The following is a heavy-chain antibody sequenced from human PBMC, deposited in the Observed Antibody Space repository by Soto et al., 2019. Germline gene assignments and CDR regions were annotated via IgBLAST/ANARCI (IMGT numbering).Heavy chain of an antibody. J-gene: IGHJ5*02. CDR3: ARDQEYYDFWSGYYSGNWFDP. Sequence: PGGSLRLSCAASGFTFSSYAMHWVRQAPGKGLEWVAVISYDGSNKYYADSVKGRFTISRDNSKNTLYLQMNSLRAEDTAVYYCARDQEYYDFWSGYYSGNWFDPWGQGTLVTVSS. D-gene: IGHD3-3*01. CDR1: GFTFSSYA. CDR2: ISYDGSNK. V-gene: IGHV3-30-3*01.